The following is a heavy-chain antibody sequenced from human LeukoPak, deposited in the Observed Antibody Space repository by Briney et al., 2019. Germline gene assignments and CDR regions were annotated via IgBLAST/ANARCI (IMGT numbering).Heavy chain of an antibody. Sequence: ASVKVSCKASGYTFTSYGISWVRQAPGQGLEWMGWISAYNGNTNYAQKLQGRVTMTTDTSTSTAYMELRSLRSDDTAVYYCAITSSSPNWSDPWGQGTLVTVSS. V-gene: IGHV1-18*01. CDR1: GYTFTSYG. CDR3: AITSSSPNWSDP. J-gene: IGHJ5*02. D-gene: IGHD6-6*01. CDR2: ISAYNGNT.